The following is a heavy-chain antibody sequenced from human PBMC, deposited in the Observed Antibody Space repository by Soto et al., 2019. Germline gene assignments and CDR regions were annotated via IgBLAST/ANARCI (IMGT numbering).Heavy chain of an antibody. D-gene: IGHD2-21*01. V-gene: IGHV3-49*03. Sequence: GVLRLSCTASGFTFGDYAMSCFRQAPGQGQEWVGFFRSKAYGGTTEYAASVKGRLTISRGDSNSIAYLQMNSLKTEHTAVYYCAGWWRYYYYFYGMDVWGQGSTVTDSS. CDR3: AGWWRYYYYFYGMDV. CDR1: GFTFGDYA. CDR2: FRSKAYGGTT. J-gene: IGHJ6*01.